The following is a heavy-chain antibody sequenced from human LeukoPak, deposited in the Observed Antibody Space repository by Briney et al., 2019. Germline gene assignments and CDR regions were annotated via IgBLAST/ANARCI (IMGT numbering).Heavy chain of an antibody. J-gene: IGHJ4*02. CDR2: INPGGSI. D-gene: IGHD3-22*01. V-gene: IGHV4-34*01. CDR3: ARGGDEVPNYYDSSGYPVDY. Sequence: PETLSLTCAVYGESLSGYYWSWDRQPPGKGLEWIGEINPGGSINYNRCLKRGVTISVETSENQFSLKLSTVTAADTAVYCCARGGDEVPNYYDSSGYPVDYWGQGTLVTVSS. CDR1: GESLSGYY.